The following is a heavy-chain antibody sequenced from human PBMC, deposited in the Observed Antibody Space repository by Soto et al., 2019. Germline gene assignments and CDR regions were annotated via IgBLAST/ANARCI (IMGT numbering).Heavy chain of an antibody. CDR2: INHSGST. D-gene: IGHD6-13*01. J-gene: IGHJ4*02. Sequence: SETLSLTCAVSGGSFSGYYWSWIRQPPGKGLEWIGEINHSGSTNYHPSLKSRVTISVDTSKNQFSLKLSSVTAADTAVYYCARDSSSWHRGGFDYWGQGTLVTVSS. CDR1: GGSFSGYY. V-gene: IGHV4-34*01. CDR3: ARDSSSWHRGGFDY.